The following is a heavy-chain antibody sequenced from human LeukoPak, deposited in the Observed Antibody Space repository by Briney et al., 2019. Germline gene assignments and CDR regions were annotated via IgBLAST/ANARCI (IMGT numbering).Heavy chain of an antibody. CDR2: ITPILGAA. D-gene: IGHD4-23*01. V-gene: IGHV1-69*13. Sequence: SVKVSCKASGGTFSSYPFTWVRQAPGQGLEWMGEITPILGAANYAQTFQGRVTITADESTSTVFMELSSLRSDDTAFYYCARNSRVASTSGLNYWGQGTLVTVSS. CDR1: GGTFSSYP. CDR3: ARNSRVASTSGLNY. J-gene: IGHJ4*02.